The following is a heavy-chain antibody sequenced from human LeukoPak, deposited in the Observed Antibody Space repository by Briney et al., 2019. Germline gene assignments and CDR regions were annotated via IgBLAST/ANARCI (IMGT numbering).Heavy chain of an antibody. J-gene: IGHJ3*02. D-gene: IGHD3-22*01. Sequence: GASVKVSCKASGYTFTSYYVHWVRQAPGRGLEWMGWINPNSGGTNYAQKFQGRVTMTRDTSISTAYMELSRLRSDDTAVYYCAVDSSGYYFPDHDAFDIWGQGTMVTVSS. CDR1: GYTFTSYY. CDR2: INPNSGGT. CDR3: AVDSSGYYFPDHDAFDI. V-gene: IGHV1-2*02.